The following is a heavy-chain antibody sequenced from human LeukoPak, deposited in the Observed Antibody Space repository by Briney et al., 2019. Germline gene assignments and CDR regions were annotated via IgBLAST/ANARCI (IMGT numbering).Heavy chain of an antibody. CDR3: ARNLDV. CDR2: IDSSSRTI. Sequence: GGSLRLSCAASGFTLSGYSMNWVRQAPGKGLEWISFIDSSSRTIFYAESVKGRFTISRDNAQNSLYLQMDSLRAEDTAVYYCARNLDVWGQGTTVTVSS. CDR1: GFTLSGYS. V-gene: IGHV3-48*04. J-gene: IGHJ6*02.